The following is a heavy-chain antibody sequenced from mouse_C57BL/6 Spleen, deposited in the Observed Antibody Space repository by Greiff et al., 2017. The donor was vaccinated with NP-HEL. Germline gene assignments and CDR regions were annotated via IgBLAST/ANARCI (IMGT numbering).Heavy chain of an antibody. J-gene: IGHJ3*01. V-gene: IGHV8-8*01. D-gene: IGHD2-4*01. CDR1: GFSLSTFGMG. CDR2: LWWDDDK. CDR3: ARIGRDDYDGFAY. Sequence: QVTLKESGPGILQPSQTLSLTCSFSGFSLSTFGMGVGWIRQPSGKGLEWLAHLWWDDDKYYNPALKSRITISKDTSKNPVFLKIANVDTADTATYYCARIGRDDYDGFAYWGQGTLVTVSA.